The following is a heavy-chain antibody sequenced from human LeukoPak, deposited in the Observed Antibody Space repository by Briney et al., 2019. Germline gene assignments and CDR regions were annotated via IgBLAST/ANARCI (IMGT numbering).Heavy chain of an antibody. J-gene: IGHJ4*02. CDR2: VGTEGVSA. CDR3: VRGGCTTSTCYDY. CDR1: GFSFTSCA. V-gene: IGHV3-64*01. D-gene: IGHD2-2*01. Sequence: PGGSLRLSCAASGFSFTSCAMHWVRQAPGKGLEYVSAVGTEGVSAYYANSVKGRFTISRDNSKNTLYLEMDSLRPEDTAVYYCVRGGCTTSTCYDYWGQGTLVTVSS.